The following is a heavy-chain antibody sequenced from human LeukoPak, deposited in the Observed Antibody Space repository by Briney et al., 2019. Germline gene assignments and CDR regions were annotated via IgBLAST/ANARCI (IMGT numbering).Heavy chain of an antibody. CDR3: ARRGGGTYYDSSGSGTEDAFDI. Sequence: GGSLRLSCAASGFTFSSYSMNWVRQAPGKGLEWVSSISSSSSYIYYADSVKGRFTISRDNAKNSLYLQMNSLRAEDTAVYYCARRGGGTYYDSSGSGTEDAFDIWGQGTMVTVSS. J-gene: IGHJ3*02. V-gene: IGHV3-21*01. D-gene: IGHD3-22*01. CDR2: ISSSSSYI. CDR1: GFTFSSYS.